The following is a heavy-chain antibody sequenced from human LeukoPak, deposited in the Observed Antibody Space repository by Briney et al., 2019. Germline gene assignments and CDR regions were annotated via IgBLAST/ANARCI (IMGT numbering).Heavy chain of an antibody. Sequence: SPTLSLTCAISGDSVSSKSVAWNWIRQSPSRGLEWLGRTYYRSKWFNDYAVSVKSRITIKPHTTKNQFSLQVNSVTPEDTAVYYCARDGPNPGYSNSLFNHRGQGTLVTVSS. CDR1: GDSVSSKSVA. CDR3: ARDGPNPGYSNSLFNH. J-gene: IGHJ4*02. CDR2: TYYRSKWFN. D-gene: IGHD2/OR15-2a*01. V-gene: IGHV6-1*01.